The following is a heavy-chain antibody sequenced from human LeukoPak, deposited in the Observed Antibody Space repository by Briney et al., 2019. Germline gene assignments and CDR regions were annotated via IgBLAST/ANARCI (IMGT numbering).Heavy chain of an antibody. Sequence: ASVKVSCKASGYTFTSYYMHWVRQTPGQGLEWMGIINPSGGSTSYAQKFQGRVTMTRDTSTSTVYMELSSLRSEDTAVYYCARAPRACSGGSCYSGGNWFDPWGQGTLVTVS. CDR3: ARAPRACSGGSCYSGGNWFDP. J-gene: IGHJ5*02. CDR1: GYTFTSYY. CDR2: INPSGGST. V-gene: IGHV1-46*01. D-gene: IGHD2-15*01.